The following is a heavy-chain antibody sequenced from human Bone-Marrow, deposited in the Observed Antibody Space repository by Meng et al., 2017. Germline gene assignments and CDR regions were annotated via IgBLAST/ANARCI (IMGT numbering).Heavy chain of an antibody. CDR3: ARQKFSYGLGPPAY. Sequence: QVQLQQWGAGLLKASETLYLTWGVYGGSVRGYFGAWIRQPPGKGLEWIGEINHRGSTNYNPSLKSRVTISVDTSKSQVSLNLSSVTAADTAVYYCARQKFSYGLGPPAYWGQGTLVTVSS. CDR2: INHRGST. D-gene: IGHD5-18*01. J-gene: IGHJ4*02. V-gene: IGHV4-34*01. CDR1: GGSVRGYF.